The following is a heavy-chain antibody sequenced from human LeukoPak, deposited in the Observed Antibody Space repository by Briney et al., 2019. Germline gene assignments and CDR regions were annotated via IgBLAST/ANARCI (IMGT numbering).Heavy chain of an antibody. V-gene: IGHV4-59*08. D-gene: IGHD5-18*01. CDR1: GGSISSYY. CDR2: IYYSGGT. Sequence: SETLSLTCTVSGGSISSYYWSWIRQPPGKGLEWIGYIYYSGGTNYNPSLKSRVTISVDTSKNQFSLKLSSVTAADTAVYYCARQGYSYGYGLDYWGQGTLVTVSS. J-gene: IGHJ4*02. CDR3: ARQGYSYGYGLDY.